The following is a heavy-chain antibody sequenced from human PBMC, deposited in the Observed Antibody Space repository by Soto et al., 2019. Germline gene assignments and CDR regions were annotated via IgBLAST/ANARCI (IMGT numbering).Heavy chain of an antibody. CDR1: GYTFANYG. Sequence: ASVKVSCKASGYTFANYGVSWVRQAPGQGLEWMGWISAYNGNTNYAQKLQGRLTMTTDTSTSTVYMELRNLRSDDTAVYYCTRSAVRPSGGLIGPFDYWGRG. V-gene: IGHV1-18*01. CDR2: ISAYNGNT. D-gene: IGHD3-16*02. J-gene: IGHJ4*02. CDR3: TRSAVRPSGGLIGPFDY.